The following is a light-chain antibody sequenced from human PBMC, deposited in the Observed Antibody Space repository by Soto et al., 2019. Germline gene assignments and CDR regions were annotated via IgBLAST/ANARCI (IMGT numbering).Light chain of an antibody. V-gene: IGLV2-14*01. CDR1: SSDIGGYNY. CDR2: EVT. CDR3: SSYTSSNTIV. J-gene: IGLJ1*01. Sequence: QSALTQPASVSGSPGQSITISCTGGSSDIGGYNYVSWFQQHPGKAPKLMIYEVTNRPSGVSNRFSGSKSGSTASLTISGLQAEDEADYYCSSYTSSNTIVFGSGTKGTVL.